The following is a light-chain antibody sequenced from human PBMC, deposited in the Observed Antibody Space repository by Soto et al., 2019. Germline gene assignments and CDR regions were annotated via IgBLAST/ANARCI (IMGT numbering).Light chain of an antibody. CDR1: SSNIGSNT. CDR3: AAWDDSLNGYV. Sequence: QSALTQPPSASGTPGQRVTISFSGSSSNIGSNTVNWYQQRPGTAPTLLSYSNTQRPSGVPDRFSGSKSGTSASLAISGLQSEDEADYYCAAWDDSLNGYVFGTGTKVTVL. J-gene: IGLJ1*01. CDR2: SNT. V-gene: IGLV1-44*01.